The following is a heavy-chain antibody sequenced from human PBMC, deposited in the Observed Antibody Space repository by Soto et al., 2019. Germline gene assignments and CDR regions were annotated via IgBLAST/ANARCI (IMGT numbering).Heavy chain of an antibody. Sequence: QVQPGESGGGVVQPGRSLRLSCAASGFTFSSYGMHWVRQAPGKGLEWVAVISYDGSNKYYAASVKGRFTISRDNSKHKLYVQLNSLRAEDTAVYNCAKGLAIVLVPAAMNYDYGMDVWGQGTTVTVSS. CDR3: AKGLAIVLVPAAMNYDYGMDV. CDR2: ISYDGSNK. V-gene: IGHV3-30*18. CDR1: GFTFSSYG. D-gene: IGHD2-2*01. J-gene: IGHJ6*02.